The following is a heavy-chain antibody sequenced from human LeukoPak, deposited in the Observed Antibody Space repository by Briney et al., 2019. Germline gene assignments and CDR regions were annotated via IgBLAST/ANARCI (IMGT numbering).Heavy chain of an antibody. CDR1: GYTFTSYY. CDR3: ARDIGIVVVPAAMSAFDM. J-gene: IGHJ3*02. Sequence: ASVKVSCKASGYTFTSYYMHWVRQAPGQGLEWMGIINPSGGSTSYAQKFQGRVTMTRDTSTSTVYMELSSLRSEDTAVYYCARDIGIVVVPAAMSAFDMWGQGTMVTVSS. V-gene: IGHV1-46*01. CDR2: INPSGGST. D-gene: IGHD2-2*01.